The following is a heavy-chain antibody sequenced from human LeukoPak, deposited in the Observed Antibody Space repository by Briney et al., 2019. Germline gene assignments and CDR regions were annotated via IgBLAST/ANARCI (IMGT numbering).Heavy chain of an antibody. CDR1: GFTFSNAW. D-gene: IGHD3-10*01. Sequence: GGSLRLSCAASGFTFSNAWMSWVRQAPGKGLEWVGRIKSKTDGGATDYAAPVKGRFTISRDDSKNTLYLQMNSLETEDTAVYYCAKDYYGSGSSSCGMDVWGQGTTVTVSS. CDR2: IKSKTDGGAT. V-gene: IGHV3-15*01. J-gene: IGHJ6*02. CDR3: AKDYYGSGSSSCGMDV.